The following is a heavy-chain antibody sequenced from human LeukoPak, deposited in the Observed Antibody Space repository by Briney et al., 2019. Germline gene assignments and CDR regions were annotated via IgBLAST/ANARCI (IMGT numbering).Heavy chain of an antibody. J-gene: IGHJ4*02. CDR1: GFTSSRYV. CDR2: INGNGGTR. CDR3: PQWVDRVGFDY. Sequence: PGGSLRLSCSASGFTSSRYVMHWVRQAPGKGLEYVSSINGNGGTRYYADSVKGRLTISRDNSKNTVYLQMSSLRTEDTAVYYCPQWVDRVGFDYWGQGTLVTVSS. V-gene: IGHV3-64D*06. D-gene: IGHD6-19*01.